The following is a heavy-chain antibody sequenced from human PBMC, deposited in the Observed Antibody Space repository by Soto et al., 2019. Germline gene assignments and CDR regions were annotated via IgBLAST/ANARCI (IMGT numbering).Heavy chain of an antibody. Sequence: TLSLTCAISGDSVSNSRAAWNWIRDSPSRGLEWLGRTYYSSKWYYDYAVSVQSRITISSDTSKNQFSLQLGSVTPEDTAVYYCAGGYGLNVWGQGTTVTVSS. J-gene: IGHJ6*02. CDR3: AGGYGLNV. V-gene: IGHV6-1*01. CDR2: TYYSSKWYY. CDR1: GDSVSNSRAA.